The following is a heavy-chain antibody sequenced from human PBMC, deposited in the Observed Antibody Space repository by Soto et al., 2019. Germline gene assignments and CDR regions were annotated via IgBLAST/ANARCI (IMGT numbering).Heavy chain of an antibody. Sequence: GGSLSLSCVASGFPFSDYYMNWFRQAPGQGLECVSYISSGGSIIYYADSVKGRFTISRDNAKNSLYLQMNSLGAEDTAVYYCARDKYLATTSGFDPWGQGTLVTVSS. CDR3: ARDKYLATTSGFDP. V-gene: IGHV3-11*01. J-gene: IGHJ5*02. D-gene: IGHD5-12*01. CDR1: GFPFSDYY. CDR2: ISSGGSII.